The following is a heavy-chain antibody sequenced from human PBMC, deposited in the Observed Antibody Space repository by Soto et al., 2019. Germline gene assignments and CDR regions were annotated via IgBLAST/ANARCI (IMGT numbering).Heavy chain of an antibody. J-gene: IGHJ4*02. CDR3: VSDRGYGHASVPYS. Sequence: QAQLVESGGGVVQPGRSLRLSCAASGFAFSSYGMHWVRQAPGTGLEWVAAISYDGSLQHYADSVKGRFTISRDNSKNMVLLQISSLRAEDTAVYYCVSDRGYGHASVPYSWGQGTLVSVSS. V-gene: IGHV3-30*03. CDR1: GFAFSSYG. CDR2: ISYDGSLQ. D-gene: IGHD5-18*01.